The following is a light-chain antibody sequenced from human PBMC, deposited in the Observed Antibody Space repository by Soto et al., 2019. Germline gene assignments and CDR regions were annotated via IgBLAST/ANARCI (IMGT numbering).Light chain of an antibody. J-gene: IGKJ1*01. V-gene: IGKV1-5*01. CDR3: QQYNSYPWT. CDR2: DAS. CDR1: PSISSW. Sequence: DIQMTQSPSTLSASVGDRVTITCRASPSISSWLAWYQQKPGKAPKLLIYDASSLESGVPSRFSGSGSGTEFTLTISSLQPDDFAPYYCQQYNSYPWTFGQGTKVEIK.